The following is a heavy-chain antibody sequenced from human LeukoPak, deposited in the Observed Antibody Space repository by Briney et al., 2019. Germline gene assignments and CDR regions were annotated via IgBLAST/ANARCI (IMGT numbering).Heavy chain of an antibody. CDR3: VRGGFSLDR. J-gene: IGHJ5*02. Sequence: GGSLRLSCAASGFTFNTYWMTWVRQAPGTGLEWVANINEDGREKYYVDSVKGRIFISRDNARHSLYLQMNSPRAEDTAVYYCVRGGFSLDRWGQGTLVTVSS. V-gene: IGHV3-7*01. D-gene: IGHD3-10*01. CDR1: GFTFNTYW. CDR2: INEDGREK.